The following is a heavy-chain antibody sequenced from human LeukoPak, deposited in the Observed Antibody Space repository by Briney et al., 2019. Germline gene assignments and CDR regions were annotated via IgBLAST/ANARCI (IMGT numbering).Heavy chain of an antibody. CDR1: GGSISSSSHY. CDR2: VYYNGDT. V-gene: IGHV4-39*01. J-gene: IGHJ4*02. D-gene: IGHD6-13*01. Sequence: SETLSLTCTVSGGSISSSSHYWAWIRRPPGKGLEWIGSVYYNGDTHYSPSLKSPVTISVDTSKNQFSLRLSSVTAADTAVYYCAGRPGTAGGNCFDYWGKGILVTVSS. CDR3: AGRPGTAGGNCFDY.